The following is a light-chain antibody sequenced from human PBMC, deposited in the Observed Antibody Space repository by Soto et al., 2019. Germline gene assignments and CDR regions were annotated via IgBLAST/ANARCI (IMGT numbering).Light chain of an antibody. CDR2: DAS. CDR3: QHYDHLRPLS. J-gene: IGKJ4*01. Sequence: DIQMTQSPSSLSASLGDRVTITCQASQDIRNYLNWYQQKPGKAPKLLIYDASNLRAGVPSRFSGSGSGTKYSLLIISLRQEDISTYYCQHYDHLRPLSFGGGTKVEIK. V-gene: IGKV1-33*01. CDR1: QDIRNY.